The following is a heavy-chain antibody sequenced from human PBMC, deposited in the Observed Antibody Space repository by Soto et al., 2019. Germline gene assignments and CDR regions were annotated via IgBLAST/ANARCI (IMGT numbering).Heavy chain of an antibody. D-gene: IGHD3-22*01. V-gene: IGHV2-5*02. CDR3: AHRPGYDSSGYTDFDY. J-gene: IGHJ4*02. CDR2: IYWVDDK. Sequence: QITLKESGPTLVKPTQTLTLTCTFSGFSLSTSGVGVGWIRQPPGKALEWLALIYWVDDKRYSPSLKSRLTITKDTSTNQVVLTMTNMDPVDTATYYCAHRPGYDSSGYTDFDYWGQGTLVTVSS. CDR1: GFSLSTSGVG.